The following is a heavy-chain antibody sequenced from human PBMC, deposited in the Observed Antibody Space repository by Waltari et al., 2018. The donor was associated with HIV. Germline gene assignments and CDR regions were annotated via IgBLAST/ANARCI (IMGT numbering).Heavy chain of an antibody. CDR3: ARGRARVSLYGMDV. Sequence: QVQLQESGPGLVKPSETLSLTCTVSGGSISSYYWSWIRQPPGKGLEWIGYIYYSGSTNANPALKGRVTISVDTSKNQFSLKLSSVTAADTAVYYCARGRARVSLYGMDVWGQGTTVTVSS. CDR1: GGSISSYY. V-gene: IGHV4-59*01. CDR2: IYYSGST. J-gene: IGHJ6*02.